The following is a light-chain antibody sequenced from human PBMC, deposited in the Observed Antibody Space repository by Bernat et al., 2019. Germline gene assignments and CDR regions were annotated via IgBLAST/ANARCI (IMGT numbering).Light chain of an antibody. CDR3: QSCVNFLSGYI. CDR2: GDN. Sequence: QSVLTQPPSVSGASGQRVTISCTGSSSNIGAPYDVHWYQQVPGTAPKLLIFGDNNRPSGVPGRFSGSKSGTSASLAITEVHVEDEADYYCQSCVNFLSGYIFGTGTTVSVL. V-gene: IGLV1-40*01. CDR1: SSNIGAPYD. J-gene: IGLJ1*01.